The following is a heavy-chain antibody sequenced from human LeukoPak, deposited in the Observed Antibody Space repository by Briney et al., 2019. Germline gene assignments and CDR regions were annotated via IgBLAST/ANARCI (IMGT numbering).Heavy chain of an antibody. D-gene: IGHD6-19*01. J-gene: IGHJ5*02. CDR3: ARDRIAVAGTSWFDP. Sequence: SETLSLTCTVSGGSVSSGGYYWSWIRQHPGKGLEWIGYIYYSGSTYYNPSLKSRVTISVDKSKNQFSLKLSSVTAADTAVYYCARDRIAVAGTSWFDPWGQGTLVTVSS. V-gene: IGHV4-31*03. CDR2: IYYSGST. CDR1: GGSVSSGGYY.